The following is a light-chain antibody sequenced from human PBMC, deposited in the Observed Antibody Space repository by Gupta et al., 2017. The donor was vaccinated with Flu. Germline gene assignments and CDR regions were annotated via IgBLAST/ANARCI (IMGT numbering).Light chain of an antibody. CDR3: MQSIQLPPCT. Sequence: NPGQPASISCKSSQGRRHGDGKTYSYWYLKKPAQPPQLLIYEVSNQFSGVPERFSGSGSGTNFTLKISRVEAEDVGVYYCMQSIQLPPCTFGQGTKLEIK. CDR2: EVS. CDR1: QGRRHGDGKTY. V-gene: IGKV2D-29*01. J-gene: IGKJ2*01.